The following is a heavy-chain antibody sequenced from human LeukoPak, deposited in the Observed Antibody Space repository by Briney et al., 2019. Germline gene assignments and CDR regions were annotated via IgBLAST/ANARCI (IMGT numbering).Heavy chain of an antibody. D-gene: IGHD1-26*01. Sequence: GASVTVSCKASVYTFTGYYMHWVRQAPGQGLEWMGWINPNSGGTNYAQKFQGRVTMTRDTSISTAYMELSRLRSDDTAVYYCARGSEEWELKPGDWFDPWGQGTLVTVSS. J-gene: IGHJ5*02. CDR2: INPNSGGT. CDR1: VYTFTGYY. V-gene: IGHV1-2*02. CDR3: ARGSEEWELKPGDWFDP.